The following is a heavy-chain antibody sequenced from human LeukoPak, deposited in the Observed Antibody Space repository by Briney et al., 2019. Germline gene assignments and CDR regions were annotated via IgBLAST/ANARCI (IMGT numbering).Heavy chain of an antibody. CDR1: GFTFTSYA. J-gene: IGHJ5*02. D-gene: IGHD4-11*01. Sequence: GGSLRLSCAASGFTFTSYAMSWVRQTPGKGLEWVASMSGGGDSDYYADSVKGRFTVSRDKSKNTLYLQMNSLRAEDTAVYYCAKDTHDYGNYNWFDPWGQGTLVTVSS. V-gene: IGHV3-23*01. CDR2: MSGGGDSD. CDR3: AKDTHDYGNYNWFDP.